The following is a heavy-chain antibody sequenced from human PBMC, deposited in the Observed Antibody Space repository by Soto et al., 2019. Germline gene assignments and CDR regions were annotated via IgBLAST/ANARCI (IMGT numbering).Heavy chain of an antibody. Sequence: QVQLVQSGAEVKKPGASVKVSCKASGYTFTSYGISWVRQAPGQGLEWMGWISAYTGNTNYAQKLQGRVTMTTDTSTSTAYMELRSMRSDDTALYYCARDGIAAAGTGGYYYYGMDVGGQWPTVTVSS. D-gene: IGHD6-13*01. CDR1: GYTFTSYG. CDR3: ARDGIAAAGTGGYYYYGMDV. J-gene: IGHJ6*02. V-gene: IGHV1-18*04. CDR2: ISAYTGNT.